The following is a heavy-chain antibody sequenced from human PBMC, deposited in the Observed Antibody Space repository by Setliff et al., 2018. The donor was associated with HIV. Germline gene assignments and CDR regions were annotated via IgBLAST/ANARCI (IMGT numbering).Heavy chain of an antibody. CDR3: AKAQWLLSHWGFDP. CDR1: GFSFKIYA. J-gene: IGHJ5*02. D-gene: IGHD3-3*01. V-gene: IGHV3-23*01. Sequence: GGSLRLSCAASGFSFKIYAMSWVRQAPGKGLEWVSTISDTADKTYYADSVKGRFTISRDNSKNTLYLQMNSLRAEDTAVYYCAKAQWLLSHWGFDPWGQGTLVTVSS. CDR2: ISDTADKT.